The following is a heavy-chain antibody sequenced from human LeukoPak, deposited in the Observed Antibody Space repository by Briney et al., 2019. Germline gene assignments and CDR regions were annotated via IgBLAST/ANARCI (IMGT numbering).Heavy chain of an antibody. D-gene: IGHD5-24*01. Sequence: PGRSLRLSCAASGFTFSSYAMHWVRQAPGKGLEWVAVISYDGSDKYYADSVKGRFTISRDNSKNTLYLQMDSLRPEDMAVYYCAPVGMAASLDLFFEYWGQGTLVTVSS. V-gene: IGHV3-30-3*01. J-gene: IGHJ4*02. CDR2: ISYDGSDK. CDR3: APVGMAASLDLFFEY. CDR1: GFTFSSYA.